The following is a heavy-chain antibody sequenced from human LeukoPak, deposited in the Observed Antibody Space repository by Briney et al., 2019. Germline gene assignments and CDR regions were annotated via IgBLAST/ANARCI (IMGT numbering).Heavy chain of an antibody. Sequence: SETLSLTCTVSGGSLSSGGYSWSWIRQPPGEGLEWIGYIYHSGSTYYNPYLKSRVTISVDRSKNQFSLKLSSVTAADTAVYYCARGTGYGPRWYFDLRGRGTLVTVSS. J-gene: IGHJ2*01. CDR3: ARGTGYGPRWYFDL. CDR1: GGSLSSGGYS. V-gene: IGHV4-30-2*01. D-gene: IGHD5-12*01. CDR2: IYHSGST.